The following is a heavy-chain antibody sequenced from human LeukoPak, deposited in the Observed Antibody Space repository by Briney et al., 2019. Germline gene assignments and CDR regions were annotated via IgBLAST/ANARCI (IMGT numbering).Heavy chain of an antibody. J-gene: IGHJ5*02. D-gene: IGHD2-15*01. Sequence: GGSLSLFCAVSGFTLSSYDVSGVRQAPGKGREWVLAISGSGCSTFCADSVRGRFTISRDNSKNTLYLPVNSLRGEHTPVFLFAKSAADVGTWGQYYFDPWGQGTLVTVSS. CDR2: ISGSGCST. CDR1: GFTLSSYD. V-gene: IGHV3-23*01. CDR3: AKSAADVGTWGQYYFDP.